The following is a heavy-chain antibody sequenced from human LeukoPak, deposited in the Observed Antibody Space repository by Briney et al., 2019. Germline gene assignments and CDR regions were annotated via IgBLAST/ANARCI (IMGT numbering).Heavy chain of an antibody. Sequence: GGSLRLSCAASGFTFSSSTMNWVRQAPGRGLEWVSSISSSSSNTHYAASVKGRFTISRDNAKNSLYLQMNSLSDEDTAVYYCVYGDNRGYWGQGTLVTVSS. J-gene: IGHJ4*02. V-gene: IGHV3-21*01. CDR2: ISSSSSNT. D-gene: IGHD4-17*01. CDR3: VYGDNRGY. CDR1: GFTFSSST.